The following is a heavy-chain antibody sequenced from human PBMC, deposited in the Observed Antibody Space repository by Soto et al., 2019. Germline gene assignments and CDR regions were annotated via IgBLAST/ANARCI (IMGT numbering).Heavy chain of an antibody. Sequence: SVKVSCKASGGTFSSYAISWVRQAPGQGLEWMGGIIPIFGTANYAQKFQDRVTITADESTSTAYMELSSLRSEDTAVYYCARDTDTIYTLASDPWGQGTLVTVSS. J-gene: IGHJ5*02. CDR2: IIPIFGTA. V-gene: IGHV1-69*13. CDR1: GGTFSSYA. CDR3: ARDTDTIYTLASDP. D-gene: IGHD3-9*01.